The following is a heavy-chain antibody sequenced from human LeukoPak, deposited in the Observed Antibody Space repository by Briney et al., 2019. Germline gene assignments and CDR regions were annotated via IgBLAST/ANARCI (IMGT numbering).Heavy chain of an antibody. CDR3: SARTAKDSSGWYYYYYYYMDV. CDR1: GGSISSYY. V-gene: IGHV4-59*01. D-gene: IGHD6-19*01. CDR2: IYYSGST. J-gene: IGHJ6*03. Sequence: SETLSLTCTVSGGSISSYYWSWIRQPPGKGLEWIGYIYYSGSTNYNPSLKSRVTISVDTSKNQFPLKLSSVTAAATAVYYCSARTAKDSSGWYYYYYYYMDVWGKGTTVTVSS.